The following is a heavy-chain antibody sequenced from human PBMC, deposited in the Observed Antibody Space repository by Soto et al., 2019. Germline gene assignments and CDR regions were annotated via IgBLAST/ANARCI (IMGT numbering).Heavy chain of an antibody. CDR1: GYTFTNYG. CDR3: ARVRQLVGYCYYSMDV. D-gene: IGHD6-6*01. CDR2: ISAYNGNT. J-gene: IGHJ6*03. V-gene: IGHV1-18*01. Sequence: QVQLLQSGAEVKKPGASVKVSCKASGYTFTNYGITWVRQAPGQGLEWMGWISAYNGNTHYTQRLQGRVTMTTDTSTSTAYMELRGRRSDDTAVYYCARVRQLVGYCYYSMDVWGKGTTVTGSS.